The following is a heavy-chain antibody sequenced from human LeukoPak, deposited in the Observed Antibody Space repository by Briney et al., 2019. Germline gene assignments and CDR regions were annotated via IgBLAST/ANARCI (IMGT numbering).Heavy chain of an antibody. V-gene: IGHV3-21*01. CDR2: ICSSSSYI. CDR3: ASGTWELDF. J-gene: IGHJ4*02. CDR1: GFTFSSYS. D-gene: IGHD1-26*01. Sequence: GGSLRLSCAASGFTFSSYSMNWVRQAPGKGLEWVSCICSSSSYIYYADSVKGRFTISRDNAERSLYLLMNSLRVEDRRVCECASGTWELDFRGQGTQATVSS.